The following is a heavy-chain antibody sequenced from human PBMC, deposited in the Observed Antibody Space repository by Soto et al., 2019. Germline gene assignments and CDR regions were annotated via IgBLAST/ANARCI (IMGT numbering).Heavy chain of an antibody. D-gene: IGHD3-10*01. CDR1: GFTFGSYW. CDR2: IKWADSEQ. J-gene: IGHJ4*01. V-gene: IGHV3-7*03. Sequence: GGWLRRSCAASGFTFGSYWTRWVRQDPGKGLEWLATIKWADSEQKYVDSVKGGFTISRVNAKRSLYLQMDSLRAEDTALYYCARFSGYGSGTSVNPYLDYWGHGTLVTVSS. CDR3: ARFSGYGSGTSVNPYLDY.